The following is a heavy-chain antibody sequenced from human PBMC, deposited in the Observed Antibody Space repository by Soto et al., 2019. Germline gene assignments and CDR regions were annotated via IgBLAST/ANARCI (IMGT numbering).Heavy chain of an antibody. V-gene: IGHV4-34*01. Sequence: QVQLQQWGAGLLKPSETLFLTCAVYGGSFSGYYWSWIRQPPGKGLEWIGEINHSGSTNYNPSLKSRVTISVDTSKNQFSLKLSSVTAADTAVYYCARGRGDSSSWYAFDYWGQGTLVTVSS. CDR2: INHSGST. CDR1: GGSFSGYY. CDR3: ARGRGDSSSWYAFDY. J-gene: IGHJ4*02. D-gene: IGHD6-13*01.